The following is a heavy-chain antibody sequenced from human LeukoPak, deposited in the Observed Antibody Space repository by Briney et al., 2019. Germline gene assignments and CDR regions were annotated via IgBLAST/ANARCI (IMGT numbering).Heavy chain of an antibody. J-gene: IGHJ4*02. CDR2: IYSGGST. CDR3: ARVGSRGYSYGTFDY. CDR1: GFTVSSNY. Sequence: PGGSLRLSCAASGFTVSSNYMSWVRQAPGKGPEWVSVIYSGGSTYYADSVKGRFTISRDNSKNTLYLQMNSLRAEDTAVYYCARVGSRGYSYGTFDYWGQGTLVTVSS. D-gene: IGHD5-18*01. V-gene: IGHV3-66*01.